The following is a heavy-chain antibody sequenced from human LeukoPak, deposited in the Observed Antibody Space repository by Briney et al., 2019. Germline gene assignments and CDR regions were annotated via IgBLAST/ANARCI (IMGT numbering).Heavy chain of an antibody. CDR3: EKKLASKTGYFDY. V-gene: IGHV3-23*01. J-gene: IGHJ4*02. CDR1: GFTFSSYA. CDR2: ISGSGGST. D-gene: IGHD1-1*01. Sequence: PGGSLRLSCAASGFTFSSYAMSWVRHAPGKGLEWVSAISGSGGSTYYADSVKGRFTISRDNSKNTLYLQMNSLRAEDTPVYSCEKKLASKTGYFDYWGQGIPVTVSS.